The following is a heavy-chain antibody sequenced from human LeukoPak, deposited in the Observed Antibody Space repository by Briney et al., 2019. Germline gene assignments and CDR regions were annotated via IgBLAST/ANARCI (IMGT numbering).Heavy chain of an antibody. D-gene: IGHD2-2*03. CDR2: INHSGTT. CDR3: ASRGYFRNWFDP. Sequence: PSETLSLTCTVSGDSIKSSSYYWAWIRQPPGKGLEWIGEINHSGTTNYNPSLKSRVTISVDTSKNQVSLKVTSVTAADTAVYYCASRGYFRNWFDPWGQGTLVTVSS. J-gene: IGHJ5*02. CDR1: GDSIKSSSYY. V-gene: IGHV4-39*07.